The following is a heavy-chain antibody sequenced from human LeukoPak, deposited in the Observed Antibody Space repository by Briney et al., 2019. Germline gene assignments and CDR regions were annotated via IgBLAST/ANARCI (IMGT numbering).Heavy chain of an antibody. J-gene: IGHJ4*02. CDR3: ARDATLGGASYDILTGYDY. Sequence: ASVKVSCKASGYTFTSYDINWVRQATGQGLEWMGWMNPNSGNTGYAQKFQGRVTITRNTSISTAYMELSSLRSEDTAVYYCARDATLGGASYDILTGYDYWGQGTLVTVSS. D-gene: IGHD3-9*01. CDR1: GYTFTSYD. V-gene: IGHV1-8*03. CDR2: MNPNSGNT.